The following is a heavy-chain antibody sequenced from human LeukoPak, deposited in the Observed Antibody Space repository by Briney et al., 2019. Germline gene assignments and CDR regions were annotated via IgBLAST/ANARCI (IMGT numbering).Heavy chain of an antibody. V-gene: IGHV3-48*03. J-gene: IGHJ6*02. CDR3: ARDDYGDYVIPYYYYGMDV. CDR1: GFTFSRYW. Sequence: GGSLRLSCAASGFTFSRYWMNWVRQAPGKGLEWVSYISSSGSTIYYADSVKGRFTISRDNAKNSLYLQMNSLRAEDTAVYYCARDDYGDYVIPYYYYGMDVWGQGTTVTVSS. CDR2: ISSSGSTI. D-gene: IGHD4-17*01.